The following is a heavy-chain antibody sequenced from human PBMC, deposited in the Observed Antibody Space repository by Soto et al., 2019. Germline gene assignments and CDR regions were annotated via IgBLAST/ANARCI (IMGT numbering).Heavy chain of an antibody. V-gene: IGHV3-30-3*01. CDR2: ISYDGSNK. D-gene: IGHD6-13*01. CDR1: GFTFSSYA. Sequence: GGSLRLSCAASGFTFSSYAMHWVRQAPGKGLEWVAVISYDGSNKYYADSVKGRFTISRDNSKNTLYLQMNSLRAEDTAVYYSARTRYSSSWSYNWFDPWGQGTLVTVSS. CDR3: ARTRYSSSWSYNWFDP. J-gene: IGHJ5*02.